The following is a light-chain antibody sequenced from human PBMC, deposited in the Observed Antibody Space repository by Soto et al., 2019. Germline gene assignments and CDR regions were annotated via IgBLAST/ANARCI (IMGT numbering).Light chain of an antibody. CDR2: DAS. CDR1: RSVNSN. Sequence: EIVMTQSAATLSVPPGERVTLSCRASRSVNSNLAWYQQKPGRGPRLLIYDASTRATGIPARFSGSGSGTEFTLTISSLQSEDFAVYYCQQYNNWLRWTFGQGTKVEVK. J-gene: IGKJ1*01. V-gene: IGKV3-15*01. CDR3: QQYNNWLRWT.